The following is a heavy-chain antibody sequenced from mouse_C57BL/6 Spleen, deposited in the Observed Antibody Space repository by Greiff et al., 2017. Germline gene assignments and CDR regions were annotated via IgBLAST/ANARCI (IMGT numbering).Heavy chain of an antibody. V-gene: IGHV14-4*01. CDR2: IDPENGDT. CDR1: GFNIKDYY. D-gene: IGHD2-12*01. Sequence: VQLQQSGAELVRPGASVKLSCTASGFNIKDYYMHWVKQRPEQGLEWIGWIDPENGDTEYASKFQGKATITADTSSNTAYRQLSSLTSEDTAVYYCTTDSGFAYWGQGTLVTVSA. CDR3: TTDSGFAY. J-gene: IGHJ3*01.